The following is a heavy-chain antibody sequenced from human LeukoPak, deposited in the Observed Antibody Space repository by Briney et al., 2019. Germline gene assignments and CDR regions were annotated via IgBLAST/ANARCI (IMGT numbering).Heavy chain of an antibody. V-gene: IGHV4-59*08. CDR1: GGSASSYY. CDR2: IYDSGSTINNPYPKRRTT. Sequence: PSETLSLTCSVSGGSASSYYWTWIRQPAGQGLEWIEYIYDSGSTINNPYPKRRTTNYSPSLKSRVTISVDTSKNQISLRLSSVTAADTAVYYCARHFDSSGYYYLVFVPWGQGTLVTVST. CDR3: ARHFDSSGYYYLVFVP. D-gene: IGHD3-22*01. J-gene: IGHJ5*02.